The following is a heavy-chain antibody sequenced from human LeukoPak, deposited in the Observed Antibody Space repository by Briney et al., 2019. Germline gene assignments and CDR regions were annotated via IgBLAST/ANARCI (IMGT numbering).Heavy chain of an antibody. CDR3: ARQGSFGNDAFDI. CDR1: GGSLSGYF. J-gene: IGHJ3*02. CDR2: INHSGST. V-gene: IGHV4-34*01. Sequence: SETLSLTCAVYGGSLSGYFLSWLRQPPGKELEWIGEINHSGSTNYNPSLKSRATISVDTSKNQFSLKLSSVTAADTAVYYCARQGSFGNDAFDIWGQGTMVTVSS. D-gene: IGHD3-16*01.